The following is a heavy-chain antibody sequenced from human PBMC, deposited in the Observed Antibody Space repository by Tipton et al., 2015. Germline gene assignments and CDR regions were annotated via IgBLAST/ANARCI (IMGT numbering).Heavy chain of an antibody. D-gene: IGHD4-17*01. CDR2: IHYSGAT. CDR3: ARRAGYGDHFDY. CDR1: GGSINSYY. J-gene: IGHJ4*02. V-gene: IGHV4-59*01. Sequence: TLSLTCTVSGGSINSYYWSWIRQPPGKGLEWIGYIHYSGATKYNPSLKSRVTISVDTSKNQFSLNLNSVTAADTAVYYCARRAGYGDHFDYWGQGTLVTVSS.